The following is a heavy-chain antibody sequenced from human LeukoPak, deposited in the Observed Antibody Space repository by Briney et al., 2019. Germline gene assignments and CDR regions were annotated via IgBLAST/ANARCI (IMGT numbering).Heavy chain of an antibody. Sequence: RGSLRLSCAASGFTFSSYEMNWVRQAPGKGLEWVSYISSSGSTIYYADSVKGRFTISRDNAKNSLYLQMNSLRAEDTAVYYCAREGGPGAFDYWGQGTLVTVSS. V-gene: IGHV3-48*03. CDR1: GFTFSSYE. D-gene: IGHD2-15*01. CDR3: AREGGPGAFDY. J-gene: IGHJ4*02. CDR2: ISSSGSTI.